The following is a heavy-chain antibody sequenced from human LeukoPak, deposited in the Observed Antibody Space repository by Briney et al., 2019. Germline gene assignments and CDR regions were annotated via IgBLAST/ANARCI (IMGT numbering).Heavy chain of an antibody. V-gene: IGHV3-48*03. J-gene: IGHJ3*02. CDR1: GFTFSSYE. Sequence: PGGSLRLSCAASGFTFSSYEMNWVRQAPGKGLEWVPYISSSGSTIYYADSVKGRFTISRDNAKNSLYLQMNSLRAEDTAVYYCARDRSPIVATTDAFDIWGQGTMVTVSS. D-gene: IGHD5-12*01. CDR2: ISSSGSTI. CDR3: ARDRSPIVATTDAFDI.